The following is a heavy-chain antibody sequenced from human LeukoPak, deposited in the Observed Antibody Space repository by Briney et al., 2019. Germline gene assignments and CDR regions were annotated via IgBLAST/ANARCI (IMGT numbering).Heavy chain of an antibody. J-gene: IGHJ4*02. V-gene: IGHV3-74*01. D-gene: IGHD6-19*01. CDR3: TRDPPSSGWSFDY. CDR2: INTDGSST. Sequence: LGGSLRLSCAASGFTFSSYWMHWVRQAPGKGLVWVSRINTDGSSTSYADSVKGRFTISRDNSKNTVDLRMNSLRAEDTAVYYCTRDPPSSGWSFDYWGQGTLVTVSS. CDR1: GFTFSSYW.